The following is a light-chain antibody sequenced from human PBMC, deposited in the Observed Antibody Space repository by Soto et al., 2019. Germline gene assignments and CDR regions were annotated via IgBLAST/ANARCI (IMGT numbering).Light chain of an antibody. V-gene: IGLV2-11*01. CDR3: CSYAGSYTYV. J-gene: IGLJ1*01. Sequence: QSALTQPRSVSGSPGQSVTISCTGTSSDVGGYNYVSWYQQHPGKAPKLMIYDVSKRPSGVPDRFSGSKSGNTASLTISGLQAEDEAEYSCCSYAGSYTYVFGTGTKSPS. CDR1: SSDVGGYNY. CDR2: DVS.